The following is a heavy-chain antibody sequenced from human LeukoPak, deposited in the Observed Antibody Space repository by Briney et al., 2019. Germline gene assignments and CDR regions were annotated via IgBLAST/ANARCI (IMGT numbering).Heavy chain of an antibody. CDR1: GFTFGDTW. CDR3: ATSYDMGWLIGY. D-gene: IGHD3/OR15-3a*01. V-gene: IGHV3-7*03. CDR2: IKQDGSET. J-gene: IGHJ4*02. Sequence: GGSLRLSCAASGFTFGDTWMNWVRQAPGQGLEWVANIKQDGSETFYVASVKGRFTISRDNSKNSLYLQMNTLRAEDTALYYCATSYDMGWLIGYWGRGTLVTVSS.